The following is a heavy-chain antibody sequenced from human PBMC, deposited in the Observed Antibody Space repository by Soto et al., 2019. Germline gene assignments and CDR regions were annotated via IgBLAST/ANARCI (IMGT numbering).Heavy chain of an antibody. Sequence: GGSLRLSCAASGFTFSSYSMNWVRQAPGKGLEWVSSISSSSSYIYYADSVKGRFTISRDNAKNSLYLQMNSLRAEDTAVYYCARGGAVGATYREVDYWGQGTLVTVSS. D-gene: IGHD1-26*01. CDR2: ISSSSSYI. CDR3: ARGGAVGATYREVDY. J-gene: IGHJ4*02. CDR1: GFTFSSYS. V-gene: IGHV3-21*01.